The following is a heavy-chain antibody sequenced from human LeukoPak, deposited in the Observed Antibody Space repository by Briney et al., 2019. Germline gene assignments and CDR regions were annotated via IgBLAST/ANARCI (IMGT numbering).Heavy chain of an antibody. CDR3: AKDRYDFWSGYSSNPFDY. V-gene: IGHV3-72*01. J-gene: IGHJ4*02. D-gene: IGHD3-3*01. CDR2: VKNKANSYTT. Sequence: PGGSLRLSCAASGFTFSDHYMDWVRQSPGKGLEWVGRVKNKANSYTTEYAASVKGRFTISRDDSKNSLYLQMNSLRAEDTAVYYCAKDRYDFWSGYSSNPFDYWGQGTLVTVSS. CDR1: GFTFSDHY.